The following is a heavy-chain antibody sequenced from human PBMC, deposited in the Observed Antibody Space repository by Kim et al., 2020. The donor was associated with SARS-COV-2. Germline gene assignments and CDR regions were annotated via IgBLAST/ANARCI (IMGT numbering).Heavy chain of an antibody. D-gene: IGHD6-19*01. Sequence: ADSVKGRFTSARDNAKNTLYPQMKRLRAEDTAVYYCARRQFRSGWYYFDYWGQGPLVTVSS. J-gene: IGHJ4*02. V-gene: IGHV3-74*01. CDR3: ARRQFRSGWYYFDY.